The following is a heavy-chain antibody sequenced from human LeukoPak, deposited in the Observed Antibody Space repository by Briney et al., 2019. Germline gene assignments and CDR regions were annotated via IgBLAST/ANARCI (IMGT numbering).Heavy chain of an antibody. D-gene: IGHD3-10*01. CDR1: GFTFSSYA. Sequence: PRGSLRLSCAASGFTFSSYAMSWVRQASGKGLEWVSAISGSGGSTYYADSVKGRFTISRDNSKNTLYLQMNSLRAEDTAVYYCAKVGYYYGSGSPSNYFDYWGQGTLVTVSS. CDR3: AKVGYYYGSGSPSNYFDY. V-gene: IGHV3-23*01. J-gene: IGHJ4*02. CDR2: ISGSGGST.